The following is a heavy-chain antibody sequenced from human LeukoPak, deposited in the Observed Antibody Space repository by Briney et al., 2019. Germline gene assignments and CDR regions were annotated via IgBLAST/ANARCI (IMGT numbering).Heavy chain of an antibody. CDR1: GGTFSSYA. Sequence: SVKVSCKASGGTFSSYAISWVRQAPGQGLEWMGRIIPIFGTANYAQKFQGRVTITTDESTSTAYMELSSLRSEDTAVYYCAKDPCPYCDNPYIWGQGTMVTVSS. CDR2: IIPIFGTA. D-gene: IGHD3-22*01. V-gene: IGHV1-69*05. CDR3: AKDPCPYCDNPYI. J-gene: IGHJ3*02.